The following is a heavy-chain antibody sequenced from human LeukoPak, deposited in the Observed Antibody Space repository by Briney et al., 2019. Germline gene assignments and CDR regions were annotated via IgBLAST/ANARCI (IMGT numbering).Heavy chain of an antibody. CDR3: AKGIGSARPDAFDF. D-gene: IGHD6-6*01. Sequence: SGGSLRLSCAASGFTFSSYGMSWVRQAPGKGLEWVSSISGSGGRTDYADSVKGRFTISRDNSKNTLYLLMNSLRAEDTAVYYCAKGIGSARPDAFDFWGQGTMVTVSS. CDR1: GFTFSSYG. J-gene: IGHJ3*01. CDR2: ISGSGGRT. V-gene: IGHV3-23*01.